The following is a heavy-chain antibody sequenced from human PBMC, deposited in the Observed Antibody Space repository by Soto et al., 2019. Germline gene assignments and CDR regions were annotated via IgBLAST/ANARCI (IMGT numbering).Heavy chain of an antibody. CDR2: IRSSGSPT. CDR1: GFAFSNYS. D-gene: IGHD2-2*01. J-gene: IGHJ4*02. V-gene: IGHV3-48*01. Sequence: GGSLRLSCVASGFAFSNYSMNWVRQAPRKGLEWVSYIRSSGSPTYYAGSVKGRFTISRDNAKKSLYLQMNSLRAEDTAVYFCARMTSSLSPGRWGQGTLVTVSS. CDR3: ARMTSSLSPGR.